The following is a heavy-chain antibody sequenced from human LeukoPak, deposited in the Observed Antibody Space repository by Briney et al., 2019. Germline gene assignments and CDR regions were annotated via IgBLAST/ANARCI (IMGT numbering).Heavy chain of an antibody. CDR2: INPYSGDT. Sequence: GASVKVSCKASGYIFTGYYMHWVRQAPGQGLEWMGWINPYSGDTAYAQKFQGRVTMTRDTSINTAYMELNRLKFDDTAVYYCARGTMNLDSWGQGTLVTVSS. CDR1: GYIFTGYY. V-gene: IGHV1-2*02. CDR3: ARGTMNLDS. D-gene: IGHD3-22*01. J-gene: IGHJ4*02.